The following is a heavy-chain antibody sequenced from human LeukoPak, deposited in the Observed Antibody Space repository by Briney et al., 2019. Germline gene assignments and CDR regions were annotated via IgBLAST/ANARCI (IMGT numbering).Heavy chain of an antibody. CDR3: AKDMNYYDSSGYPYYFDY. V-gene: IGHV3-9*01. Sequence: GGSLRLSCAASGFTFDDYAMHWVRQAPGKGLEWVSGISWNSGSIGYADSVKGRFTISRDNAKNSLYLQMNSLRAEDTALYYCAKDMNYYDSSGYPYYFDYWGQGTLVTVSS. CDR2: ISWNSGSI. D-gene: IGHD3-22*01. CDR1: GFTFDDYA. J-gene: IGHJ4*02.